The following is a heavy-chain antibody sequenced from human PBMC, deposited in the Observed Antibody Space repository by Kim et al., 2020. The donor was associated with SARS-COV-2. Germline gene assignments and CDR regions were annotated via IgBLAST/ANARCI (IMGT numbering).Heavy chain of an antibody. CDR2: ISYDGSNK. Sequence: GGSLRLSCAASGFTFSSYAMHWVRQAPGKGLEWVAVISYDGSNKYYADSVKGRFTISRDNSKNTLYLQMNSLRAEDTPVYYCARDQDIVVVPAATLDYWGQGTLVTVSS. CDR1: GFTFSSYA. D-gene: IGHD2-2*01. J-gene: IGHJ4*02. V-gene: IGHV3-30-3*01. CDR3: ARDQDIVVVPAATLDY.